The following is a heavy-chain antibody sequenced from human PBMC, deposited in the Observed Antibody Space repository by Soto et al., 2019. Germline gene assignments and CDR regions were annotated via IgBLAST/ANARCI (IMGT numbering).Heavy chain of an antibody. Sequence: GGSLRLSCAASGFTFSSYGMHWVRQAPCKGLEWVAVIWYDGRNKYYADSVKGRFTISRDNSKNTLYLQMNSLRAEDTAVYYCARDWDYDILTGYYAYYGMDVWGQGTTVTVSS. J-gene: IGHJ6*02. CDR2: IWYDGRNK. CDR3: ARDWDYDILTGYYAYYGMDV. D-gene: IGHD3-9*01. CDR1: GFTFSSYG. V-gene: IGHV3-33*01.